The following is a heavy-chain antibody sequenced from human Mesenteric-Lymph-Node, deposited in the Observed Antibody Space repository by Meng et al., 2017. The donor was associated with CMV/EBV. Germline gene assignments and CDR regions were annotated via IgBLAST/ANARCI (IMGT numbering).Heavy chain of an antibody. V-gene: IGHV4-61*01. D-gene: IGHD5-24*01. CDR2: SYYSGST. CDR1: GGSVSSGSYH. CDR3: ARLKRRDGYNLDY. J-gene: IGHJ4*02. Sequence: VSGGSVSSGSYHWSWIRQSPGKGLEWIGYSYYSGSTKYNPSLKSRVTISLDTSKIQFSLKLSSVTAADTAVYYCARLKRRDGYNLDYWGQGILVTVSS.